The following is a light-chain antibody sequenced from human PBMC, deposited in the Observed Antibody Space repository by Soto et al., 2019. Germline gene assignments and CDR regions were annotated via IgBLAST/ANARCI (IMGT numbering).Light chain of an antibody. CDR2: GAS. CDR3: QYYGTSRT. Sequence: IVLTQSPATLSLSPGERATLACRASKDVASTYLAWYQQKPGQAPRLLIYGASGRAAGVAERFRGSGSGAQFTLTISRLEPEDFAVDYCQYYGTSRTFAQWTRVEI. CDR1: KDVASTY. J-gene: IGKJ1*01. V-gene: IGKV3-20*01.